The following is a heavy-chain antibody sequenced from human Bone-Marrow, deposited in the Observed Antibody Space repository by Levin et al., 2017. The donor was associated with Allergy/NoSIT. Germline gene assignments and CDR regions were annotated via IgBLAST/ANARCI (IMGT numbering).Heavy chain of an antibody. J-gene: IGHJ6*02. Sequence: GGSLRLSCVASGFTFSTYNINWVRQAPGKGLEWVSSITRFSTYIYYSDSMKGRFTISRDNAKNSLYLQMNSLRAEDTAVYYCARGSTSSGEENYYFGMDVWGQGTTVTVSS. CDR2: ITRFSTYI. D-gene: IGHD6-6*01. CDR1: GFTFSTYN. CDR3: ARGSTSSGEENYYFGMDV. V-gene: IGHV3-21*01.